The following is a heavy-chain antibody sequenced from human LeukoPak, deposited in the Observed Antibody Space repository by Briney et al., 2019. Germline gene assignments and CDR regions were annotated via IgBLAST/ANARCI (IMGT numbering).Heavy chain of an antibody. CDR1: GYTFTDYY. CDR2: INPNSGGT. D-gene: IGHD3-10*01. V-gene: IGHV1-2*02. J-gene: IGHJ6*03. Sequence: ASVKVSCKASGYTFTDYYMHWVRQAPGQGLEWMGWINPNSGGTNYAQKFQGRFTMTRDTSISTAYMEVSRLRSDDTAVYYCARGNELLDELYYYSMDVWGKGTMVIVSS. CDR3: ARGNELLDELYYYSMDV.